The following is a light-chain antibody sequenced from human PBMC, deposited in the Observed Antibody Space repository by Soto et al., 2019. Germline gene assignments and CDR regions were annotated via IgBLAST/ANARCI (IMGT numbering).Light chain of an antibody. CDR3: QQYDTSPLT. V-gene: IGKV3-20*01. CDR1: QFVSRSY. CDR2: SAS. Sequence: EIVLTQSPGTLSLSPGERATLSCRASQFVSRSYLAWYQQRPGQGPRLLIHSASSRSAGIPDRFSGSESGTDFTLTIRRLEPEDFAVYYCQQYDTSPLTFGGGTQVEIK. J-gene: IGKJ4*01.